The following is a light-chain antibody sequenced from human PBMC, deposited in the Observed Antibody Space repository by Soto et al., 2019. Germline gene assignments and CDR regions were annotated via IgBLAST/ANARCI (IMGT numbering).Light chain of an antibody. V-gene: IGLV8-61*01. CDR3: SLLVGTGIWM. J-gene: IGLJ3*02. Sequence: QAVVTQEPSSSVSPGGTVTLTCALNSGSVSGNHYPSWYQQTPGQAPRILIFNTNSRSAGVPDRFSGYILENKAALTITGAQADDECDYYCSLLVGTGIWMFGGGTKLTVL. CDR1: SGSVSGNHY. CDR2: NTN.